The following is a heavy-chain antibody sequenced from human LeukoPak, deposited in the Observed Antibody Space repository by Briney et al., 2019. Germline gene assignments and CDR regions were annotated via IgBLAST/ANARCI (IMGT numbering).Heavy chain of an antibody. CDR3: ARPTQSYYYMDV. CDR1: GYTFTSYY. J-gene: IGHJ6*03. Sequence: ASVKVSCKASGYTFTSYYMHWVRQAPGQGLEWTGIINPSGGATSYAQKFQGRVTMTRDTSTSTVYMELSSLRSEDTAVYYCARPTQSYYYMDVWGKGTTVTVSS. V-gene: IGHV1-46*01. CDR2: INPSGGAT.